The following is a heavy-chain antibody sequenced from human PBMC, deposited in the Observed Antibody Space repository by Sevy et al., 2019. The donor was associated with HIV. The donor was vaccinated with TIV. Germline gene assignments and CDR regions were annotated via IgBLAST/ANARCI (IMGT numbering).Heavy chain of an antibody. D-gene: IGHD3-22*01. J-gene: IGHJ4*02. CDR2: ISYDGSNK. CDR1: GFTFSSYA. Sequence: GGSLRLSCAASGFTFSSYAMHWVRQAPGKGLEWVAVISYDGSNKSYADSVKGGFTISRDNSKNTLYLQMNSLRAEDTAVYYCARNLLAGGSGYYYLGYWGQGTLVTVSS. V-gene: IGHV3-30-3*01. CDR3: ARNLLAGGSGYYYLGY.